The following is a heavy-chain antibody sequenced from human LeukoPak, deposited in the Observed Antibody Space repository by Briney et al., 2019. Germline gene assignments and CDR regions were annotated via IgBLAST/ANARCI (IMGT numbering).Heavy chain of an antibody. CDR1: GGSISTYY. D-gene: IGHD2-8*01. J-gene: IGHJ4*02. Sequence: PSETLSLTCTVSGGSISTYYWSWIRQPAGKGLEWIGRIYTSGSTNYNPSLKSRVTMSVDTSKSQFSLKLSSVTAADTAVYYCARTPYCTNGICYQRNYSDYWGQGNLVTVSS. CDR2: IYTSGST. CDR3: ARTPYCTNGICYQRNYSDY. V-gene: IGHV4-4*07.